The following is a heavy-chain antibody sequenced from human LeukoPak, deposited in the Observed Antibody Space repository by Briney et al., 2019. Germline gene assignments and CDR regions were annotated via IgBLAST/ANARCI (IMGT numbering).Heavy chain of an antibody. Sequence: ASVKVSCKASGYTFTSYDINWVRQATGQGLEWMGWMNPNSGNTGYAQKFQGRVTMTRNTSISTAYMELSSLRSEDTAVYYCATEARLRIAADYYMDVWGKGTTVTVSS. CDR1: GYTFTSYD. CDR3: ATEARLRIAADYYMDV. J-gene: IGHJ6*03. CDR2: MNPNSGNT. D-gene: IGHD6-13*01. V-gene: IGHV1-8*01.